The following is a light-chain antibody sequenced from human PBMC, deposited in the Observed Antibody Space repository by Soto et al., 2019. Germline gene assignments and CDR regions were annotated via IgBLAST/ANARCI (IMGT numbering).Light chain of an antibody. Sequence: EIVLTQSPATLSLSPGERATLSCRASESVDNYLAWYQQKPGQAPRLLIYDVSNRATGTPARFSGSGSGTAFTLSLSSLEPEDFAVYYCQQRSNRPRFTFGPGTKVDIK. V-gene: IGKV3-11*01. J-gene: IGKJ3*01. CDR3: QQRSNRPRFT. CDR1: ESVDNY. CDR2: DVS.